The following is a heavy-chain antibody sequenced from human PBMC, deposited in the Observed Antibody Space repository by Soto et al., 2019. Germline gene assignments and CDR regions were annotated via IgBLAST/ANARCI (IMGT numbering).Heavy chain of an antibody. CDR3: ARVEHVSVMRGGWKYYFDY. Sequence: QVQLVQSEPEVRLPGASVKISCKASGYDFTRYGISWVRQAPGRGLEWMGWISGNNGYTNQAQHLQGRLTLTTDTSTNTAYMELKTLTSDATATYYCARVEHVSVMRGGWKYYFDYWGQGTLVTVSS. CDR1: GYDFTRYG. V-gene: IGHV1-18*01. CDR2: ISGNNGYT. D-gene: IGHD1-1*01. J-gene: IGHJ4*02.